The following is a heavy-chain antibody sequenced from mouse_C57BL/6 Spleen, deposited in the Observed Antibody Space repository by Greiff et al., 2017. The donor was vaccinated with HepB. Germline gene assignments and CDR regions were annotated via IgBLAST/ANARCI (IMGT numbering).Heavy chain of an antibody. CDR1: GFTFSDYG. V-gene: IGHV5-17*01. Sequence: EVQLVESGGGLVKPGGSLKLSCAASGFTFSDYGMHWVRQAPEKGLEWVAYISSGSSTIYYADTVKGRFTISRDNAKNTLFLQMTSLRSEDTAVYYCARRGGLTGYFDYWGQGTTLTVSS. CDR3: ARRGGLTGYFDY. J-gene: IGHJ2*01. D-gene: IGHD4-1*01. CDR2: ISSGSSTI.